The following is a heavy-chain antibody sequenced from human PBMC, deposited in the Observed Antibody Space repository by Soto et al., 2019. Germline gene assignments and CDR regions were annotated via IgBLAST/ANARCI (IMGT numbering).Heavy chain of an antibody. Sequence: GGSLNLSCXASGFTFSSYWLHWVRQAPGKGLEWVANINEDGSGYSDVDSVKGRFTVSRDNAKNSLFLQMNSLRVEDTGLYYCARTGDGHHAFLDYWGQGALVTVSS. CDR3: ARTGDGHHAFLDY. CDR1: GFTFSSYW. CDR2: INEDGSGY. V-gene: IGHV3-7*01. J-gene: IGHJ4*02. D-gene: IGHD1-1*01.